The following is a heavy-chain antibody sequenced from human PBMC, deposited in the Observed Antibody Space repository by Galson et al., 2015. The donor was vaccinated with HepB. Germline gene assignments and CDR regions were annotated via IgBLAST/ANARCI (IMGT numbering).Heavy chain of an antibody. CDR2: FDPEDGET. CDR1: GYTLTELS. V-gene: IGHV1-24*01. J-gene: IGHJ5*02. D-gene: IGHD6-13*01. CDR3: ATELIAAAGNWFDP. Sequence: SVKVSCKVSGYTLTELSMHWVRQAPGKGLEWMGGFDPEDGETIYAQKFQGRVTMTEDTSTDTAYMELSSLRSEDTAVYYCATELIAAAGNWFDPWGQGTLVTVSS.